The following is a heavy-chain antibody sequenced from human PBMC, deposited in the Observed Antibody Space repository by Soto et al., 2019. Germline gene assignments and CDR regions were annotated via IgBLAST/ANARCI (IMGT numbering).Heavy chain of an antibody. CDR2: INSDGSNI. V-gene: IGHV3-74*01. CDR1: GFTFTSFW. J-gene: IGHJ4*02. D-gene: IGHD2-21*01. CDR3: ARDGAQIVVLGANYDY. Sequence: VQLVLSGGGSVQPGGSLRLSCEASGFTFTSFWMHWVRQDPGKGLVWVSRINSDGSNIRYADSVKGRFTVSRDNAKGTLYLQMNSLTVEDTAVYYCARDGAQIVVLGANYDYWGQGTLVTVSS.